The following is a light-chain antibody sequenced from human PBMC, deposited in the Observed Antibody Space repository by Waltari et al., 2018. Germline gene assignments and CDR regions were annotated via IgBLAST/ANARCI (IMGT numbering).Light chain of an antibody. J-gene: IGLJ3*02. Sequence: QTVVTQEPSLSVSPGGTVTLTCALSSGSLSPTSYATWYQQTPVQAPRTLVYKANARSSGVPDRFSGSILGNTAALTITGAQADDESDYYCALYMGSGIWVFGGGTRLTVL. CDR1: SGSLSPTSY. V-gene: IGLV8-61*01. CDR3: ALYMGSGIWV. CDR2: KAN.